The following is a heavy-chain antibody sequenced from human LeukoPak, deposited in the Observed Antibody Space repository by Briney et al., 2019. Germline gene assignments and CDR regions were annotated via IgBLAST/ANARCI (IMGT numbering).Heavy chain of an antibody. CDR3: ARTLFGDQYQLLHNWFDP. CDR2: INTDTGNP. V-gene: IGHV7-4-1*02. Sequence: ASVKVSCKASGYTFTSYAMNWVRQAPGQGLEWMGWINTDTGNPTYAQGFTRRLVFSLDTSASTAYLQISSLKAEDTAVYYCARTLFGDQYQLLHNWFDPWGQGTLVTVSS. D-gene: IGHD2-2*01. CDR1: GYTFTSYA. J-gene: IGHJ5*02.